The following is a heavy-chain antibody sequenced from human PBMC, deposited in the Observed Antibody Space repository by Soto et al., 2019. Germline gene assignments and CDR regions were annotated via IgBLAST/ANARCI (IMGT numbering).Heavy chain of an antibody. Sequence: QVQLVESGGGVVQPGRSLRLSCAASGFTFSSYAMHWVRQAPGKGLEWGAVISYDGSNKDYADSVKGRFTISRDNSKTKLYLQMNSLRAEDTAVYYCARVGTYYYGSGSYFDYWGQGTLVTVSS. CDR3: ARVGTYYYGSGSYFDY. V-gene: IGHV3-30-3*01. CDR1: GFTFSSYA. J-gene: IGHJ4*02. D-gene: IGHD3-10*01. CDR2: ISYDGSNK.